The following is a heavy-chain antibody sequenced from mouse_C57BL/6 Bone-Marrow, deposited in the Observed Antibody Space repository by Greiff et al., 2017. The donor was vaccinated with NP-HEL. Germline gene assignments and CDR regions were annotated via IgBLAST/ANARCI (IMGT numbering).Heavy chain of an antibody. D-gene: IGHD2-3*01. Sequence: EVMLVESGGDLVKPGGSLKLSCAASGFTFSSYGMSWVRQTPDKRLEWVATISSGGSYTYYPDSVKGRFTISRDNAKNTLYLQLSSLTSEDTAMYYCASYDGYYPYYYDYWGQGTTLTVSS. CDR3: ASYDGYYPYYYDY. V-gene: IGHV5-6*01. CDR1: GFTFSSYG. CDR2: ISSGGSYT. J-gene: IGHJ2*01.